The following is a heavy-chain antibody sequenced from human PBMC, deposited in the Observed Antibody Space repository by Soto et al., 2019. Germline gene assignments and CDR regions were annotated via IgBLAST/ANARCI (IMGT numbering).Heavy chain of an antibody. CDR2: IKQDGSEK. D-gene: IGHD5-12*01. J-gene: IGHJ4*02. CDR1: GFTFSSYW. Sequence: PGGSLRLSCAASGFTFSSYWMSWVRQAPGKGLEWVANIKQDGSEKYYVDSVKGRFTISRDNAKNSLYLQMNSLRAEDTAVYYCARVMREDIVATLPLFDYWGQGTLVTVSS. CDR3: ARVMREDIVATLPLFDY. V-gene: IGHV3-7*05.